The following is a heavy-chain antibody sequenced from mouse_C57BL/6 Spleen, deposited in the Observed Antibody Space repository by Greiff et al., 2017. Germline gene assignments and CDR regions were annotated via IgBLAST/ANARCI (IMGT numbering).Heavy chain of an antibody. V-gene: IGHV3-6*01. CDR3: ARARDYYGSSSLDV. CDR1: GYSITSGYY. J-gene: IGHJ1*03. D-gene: IGHD1-1*01. CDR2: ISYDGSN. Sequence: EVKLMESGPGLVKPSQSLSLTYSVTGYSITSGYYWNWIRQFPGNKLEWMGYISYDGSNNYNSSLKNRISITRDTSKNQFFLKLNSVTTEDTATYYCARARDYYGSSSLDVWGTGTTVTVSS.